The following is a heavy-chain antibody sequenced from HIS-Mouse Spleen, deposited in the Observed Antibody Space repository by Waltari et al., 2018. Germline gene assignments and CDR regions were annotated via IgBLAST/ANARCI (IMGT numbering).Heavy chain of an antibody. CDR3: AREIPYSSSWYDWYFDL. CDR2: IYYSGST. Sequence: QLQLQESGPGLVKPSETLSLTCTVSGGSISSSSYYWGWIRQPPGKGLEWIGSIYYSGSTHYTPSLKRRVTISVDPSKNQFSLKLSSVTAADTAVYYCAREIPYSSSWYDWYFDLWGRGTLVTVSS. D-gene: IGHD6-13*01. V-gene: IGHV4-39*07. J-gene: IGHJ2*01. CDR1: GGSISSSSYY.